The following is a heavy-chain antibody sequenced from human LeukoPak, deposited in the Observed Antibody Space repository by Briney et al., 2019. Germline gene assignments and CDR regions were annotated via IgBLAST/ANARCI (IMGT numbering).Heavy chain of an antibody. CDR2: IKQDGSEK. Sequence: PGGSLRLSCAASGFTFSSYWMSWVRQAPGKGLEWVANIKQDGSEKHYVDSVKGRLTISRDNAKNSLYLQMNSLRAEDTAVYYCARRLFAGYNYGIDYWGQGTLVTVSS. J-gene: IGHJ4*02. CDR1: GFTFSSYW. D-gene: IGHD5-18*01. CDR3: ARRLFAGYNYGIDY. V-gene: IGHV3-7*01.